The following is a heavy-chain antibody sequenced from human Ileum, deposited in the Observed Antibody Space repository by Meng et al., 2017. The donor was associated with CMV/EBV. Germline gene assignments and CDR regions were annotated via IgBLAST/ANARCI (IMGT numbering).Heavy chain of an antibody. Sequence: GGSLRLSCAASGFTFSSNAMHWVRQAPGKGLEWVAVISYAGGVEYYADSVKGRFTISRDNSKSTLYLQMNSLRGEDTALYYCTRDMFNDWGQGTPVTVSS. CDR3: TRDMFND. CDR2: ISYAGGVE. CDR1: GFTFSSNA. D-gene: IGHD3-10*02. V-gene: IGHV3-30*04. J-gene: IGHJ4*02.